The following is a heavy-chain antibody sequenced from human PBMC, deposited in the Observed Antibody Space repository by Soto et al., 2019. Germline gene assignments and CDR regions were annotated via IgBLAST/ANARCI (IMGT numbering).Heavy chain of an antibody. CDR2: INPNSGGT. CDR1: GYTFIGYY. D-gene: IGHD3-10*01. Sequence: QVQLVQSGAEVKKTGASVKVSCKASGYTFIGYYIHWVRQAPGQGLEWMGWINPNSGGTNYAQRFQGWGTMTRDRSISRACMELRRLKSDGTGVYYCARVGGGLASLGYYGMDVWGKGTTVTVSS. J-gene: IGHJ6*04. V-gene: IGHV1-2*04. CDR3: ARVGGGLASLGYYGMDV.